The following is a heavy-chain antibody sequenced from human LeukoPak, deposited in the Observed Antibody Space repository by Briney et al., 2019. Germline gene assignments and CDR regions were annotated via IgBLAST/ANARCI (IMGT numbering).Heavy chain of an antibody. CDR3: ARAAGTAYYYYYYMDV. J-gene: IGHJ6*03. V-gene: IGHV3-7*04. CDR2: IKQDGSEK. D-gene: IGHD6-13*01. CDR1: GFTLSSYW. Sequence: GGSLRLSCAASGFTLSSYWMSWVRQAPGKGLEWVANIKQDGSEKYYVDSVKGRFTISRDNAKNSLYLQMNSLRAEDTAVYYCARAAGTAYYYYYYMDVWGKGTTVTVSS.